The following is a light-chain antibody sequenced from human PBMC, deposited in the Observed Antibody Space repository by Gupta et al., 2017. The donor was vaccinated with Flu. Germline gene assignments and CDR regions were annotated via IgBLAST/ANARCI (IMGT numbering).Light chain of an antibody. CDR2: GAS. CDR3: QQYTDWGRS. V-gene: IGKV3-15*01. CDR1: QSVSSN. Sequence: EIVMTQSPATLSVSPGERATLSCRASQSVSSNLAWYQQKPVQAPRLLIYGASTSATGIPARFSGSGSGTEFTLTISSLKSEDFAVYDCQQYTDWGRSF. J-gene: IGKJ2*03.